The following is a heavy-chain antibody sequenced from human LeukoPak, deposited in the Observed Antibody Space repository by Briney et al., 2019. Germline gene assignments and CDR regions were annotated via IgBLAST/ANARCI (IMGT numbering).Heavy chain of an antibody. V-gene: IGHV1-2*06. D-gene: IGHD2-15*01. CDR1: GYTFTGYY. CDR3: ATLGVVDYYFDY. CDR2: INPNSGGT. Sequence: ASVKVSCTASGYTFTGYYMHWVRQAPGQGPEWMGRINPNSGGTNYAQKFQGRVTMTRDTSISTAYMELSGLRSDDTAVYYCATLGVVDYYFDYWGQGTLVTVSS. J-gene: IGHJ4*02.